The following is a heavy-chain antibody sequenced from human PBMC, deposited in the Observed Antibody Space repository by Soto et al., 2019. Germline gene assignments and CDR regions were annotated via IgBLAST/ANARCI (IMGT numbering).Heavy chain of an antibody. CDR2: IYWDDDK. CDR3: AHSRCGGDCLQSYSSHYYYGMDV. Sequence: QNTLKESGPSLVKPTQTLTLTYTFSGFSLSTGGVGVGWIRQTPGKALEWLARIYWDDDKRYSPSLRSRLTVTKDTSKNQVVLTMTNMDPVDTATYYCAHSRCGGDCLQSYSSHYYYGMDVWGQGTTVTVSS. J-gene: IGHJ6*02. CDR1: GFSLSTGGVG. D-gene: IGHD2-21*02. V-gene: IGHV2-5*02.